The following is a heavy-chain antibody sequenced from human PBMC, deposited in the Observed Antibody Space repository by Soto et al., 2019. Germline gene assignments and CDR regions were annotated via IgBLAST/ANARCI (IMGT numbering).Heavy chain of an antibody. CDR3: ARATHDYGALDY. J-gene: IGHJ4*02. Sequence: EVQLVESGGGLVKPGGSLRLSCTATGFTFSSHNMNWVRQAPGKGLEWVSYISTWSSYTFYADSVNGRFTISRDNAKNSLFLQMNSLRAEDTAVYYCARATHDYGALDYWGQGALVTVSS. CDR1: GFTFSSHN. V-gene: IGHV3-21*01. CDR2: ISTWSSYT. D-gene: IGHD4-17*01.